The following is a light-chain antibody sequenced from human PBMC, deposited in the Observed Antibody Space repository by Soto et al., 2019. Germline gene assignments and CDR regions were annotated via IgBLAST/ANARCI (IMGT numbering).Light chain of an antibody. Sequence: DVVMTQSPDSLAVSLGERATINCKSSQSLLSNSNNKNYLAWYRQRLGQPPKLLIYWASARESGVPDRFSGSGSGADFTLTISRLQAEDVAVYYCQQYYSTPQTFGQGTKVEVK. V-gene: IGKV4-1*01. CDR3: QQYYSTPQT. CDR1: QSLLSNSNNKNY. CDR2: WAS. J-gene: IGKJ1*01.